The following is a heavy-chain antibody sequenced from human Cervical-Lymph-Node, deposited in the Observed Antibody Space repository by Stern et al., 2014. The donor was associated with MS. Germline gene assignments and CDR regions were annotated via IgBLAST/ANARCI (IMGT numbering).Heavy chain of an antibody. V-gene: IGHV4-4*02. CDR3: AREADYSRSSGVFDY. J-gene: IGHJ4*02. D-gene: IGHD6-6*01. CDR2: IDQRGST. CDR1: GDSVSSGNW. Sequence: QLQLQESGPGLVKPSGTLSLTCVVSGDSVSSGNWWSWVRQPPGKGLEWIGEIDQRGSTNYNPSLENRITISIDKSKNQFSLKVSSVTAADTAVYYCAREADYSRSSGVFDYWGQGTLVTVSS.